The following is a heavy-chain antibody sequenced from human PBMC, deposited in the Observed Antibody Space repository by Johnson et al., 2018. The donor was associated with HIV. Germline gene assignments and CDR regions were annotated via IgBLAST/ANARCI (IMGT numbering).Heavy chain of an antibody. V-gene: IGHV3-30*02. CDR1: GFTFADYG. CDR2: IAHDESIT. J-gene: IGHJ3*02. Sequence: QVQLVESGGGVVQPGGSLRLSCAASGFTFADYGMHWVRQPPGKGLEWVAFIAHDESITHYADSVQGRFTMSRDNSKNTLYLQMNSLRAEDTAVYYCAKDRGLSAFDIWGQGTMVTVSS. CDR3: AKDRGLSAFDI. D-gene: IGHD3-10*01.